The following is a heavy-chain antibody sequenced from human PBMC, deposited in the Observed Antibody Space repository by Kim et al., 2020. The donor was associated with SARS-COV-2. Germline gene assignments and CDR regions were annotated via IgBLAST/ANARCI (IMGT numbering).Heavy chain of an antibody. J-gene: IGHJ4*02. CDR1: GYTFTSYG. V-gene: IGHV1-18*04. Sequence: ASVKVSCKASGYTFTSYGISWVRQAPGQGLEWMGWISAYNGNTNYAQKLQGRVTMTTDTSTSTAYMELRSLRSDDTAVYYCARSDSHGSSLAPFDYWGQGTLVTVSS. CDR3: ARSDSHGSSLAPFDY. CDR2: ISAYNGNT. D-gene: IGHD1-26*01.